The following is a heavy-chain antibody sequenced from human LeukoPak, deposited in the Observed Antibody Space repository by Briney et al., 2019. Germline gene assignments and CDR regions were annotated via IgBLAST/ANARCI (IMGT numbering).Heavy chain of an antibody. CDR1: GGSISRGVYY. V-gene: IGHV4-31*03. CDR3: ARGVKGLRGAFDI. CDR2: IYYSGST. J-gene: IGHJ3*02. D-gene: IGHD3-10*01. Sequence: SETLSLTCTVSGGSISRGVYYWTGIRQHPGKGLEWIGYIYYSGSTYSNPSLKSRLTMSVDISKNQFSLKLSSVTAADTAVYYCARGVKGLRGAFDIWGQGTMVTVSS.